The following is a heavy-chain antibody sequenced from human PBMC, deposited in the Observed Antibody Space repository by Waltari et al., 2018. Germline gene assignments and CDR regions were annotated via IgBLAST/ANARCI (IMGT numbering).Heavy chain of an antibody. V-gene: IGHV4-59*12. CDR3: ANHPSGYSYLYYFDY. D-gene: IGHD5-18*01. J-gene: IGHJ4*02. CDR1: GGSISSYY. CDR2: IYYSGST. Sequence: QVQLQESGPGLVKPSETLSLTCTVSGGSISSYYWSWIRQPPGKGLEWIGYIYYSGSTNYNPSLKSRVTISVDTSKNQFSLKLSSVTAADTAVYYCANHPSGYSYLYYFDYWGQGTLVTVSS.